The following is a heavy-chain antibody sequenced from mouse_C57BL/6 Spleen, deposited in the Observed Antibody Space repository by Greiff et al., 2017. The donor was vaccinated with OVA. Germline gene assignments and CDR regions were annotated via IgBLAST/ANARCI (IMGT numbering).Heavy chain of an antibody. Sequence: EVNLVESGGDLVKPGGSLKLSCAASGFTFSSYGMSWVRQTPDKRLEWVATISSGGSYTYYPDSVKGRFTISRDNAKNTLYLQMSSLKSEDTAMYYCARLGGTGWYFDVWGTGTTVTVSS. CDR3: ARLGGTGWYFDV. V-gene: IGHV5-6*01. J-gene: IGHJ1*03. D-gene: IGHD2-14*01. CDR2: ISSGGSYT. CDR1: GFTFSSYG.